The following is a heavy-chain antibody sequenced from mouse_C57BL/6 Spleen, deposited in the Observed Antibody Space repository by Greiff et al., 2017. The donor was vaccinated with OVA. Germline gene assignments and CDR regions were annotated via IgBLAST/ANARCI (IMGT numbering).Heavy chain of an antibody. D-gene: IGHD1-1*01. CDR2: ISYDGSN. Sequence: ASQSLSLTCSVTGYSITSGYYWNWIRQFPGNKLEWMGYISYDGSNNYNPSLKNRISITRDTSKNPFFLKLKSVTTEDTATYSCASPSYDYGSIYYAMDYWGQGTSVTVSS. CDR3: ASPSYDYGSIYYAMDY. J-gene: IGHJ4*01. V-gene: IGHV3-6*01. CDR1: GYSITSGYY.